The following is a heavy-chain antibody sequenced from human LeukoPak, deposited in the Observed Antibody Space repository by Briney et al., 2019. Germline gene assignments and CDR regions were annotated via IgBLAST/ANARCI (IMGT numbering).Heavy chain of an antibody. D-gene: IGHD1-26*01. CDR2: INHSGST. CDR1: GGSFSGYY. V-gene: IGHV4-34*01. Sequence: SETLSLTCAVYGGSFSGYYWSWIRQPPGKGLEWIGEINHSGSTNYNPSLKSRVTISVDTSKNQFSLKLSSVTAADTAVYYCARVGGSYYYYYYMDVWGKGTTVTVSS. CDR3: ARVGGSYYYYYYMDV. J-gene: IGHJ6*03.